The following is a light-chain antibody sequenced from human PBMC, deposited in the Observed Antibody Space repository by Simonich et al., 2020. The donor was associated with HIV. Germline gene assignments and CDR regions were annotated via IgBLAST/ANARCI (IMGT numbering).Light chain of an antibody. CDR3: SSYTSSSSYV. J-gene: IGLJ1*01. CDR1: SSDIGAYSY. CDR2: DVT. V-gene: IGLV2-14*01. Sequence: QSALTQPASVSGSPGQSITISCTGTSSDIGAYSYVSWYQQHPGKAPKLMIYDVTERPSGVSNRFSGSESGNTASLTISGLQAEDEADYYCSSYTSSSSYVFGTGTKVTVL.